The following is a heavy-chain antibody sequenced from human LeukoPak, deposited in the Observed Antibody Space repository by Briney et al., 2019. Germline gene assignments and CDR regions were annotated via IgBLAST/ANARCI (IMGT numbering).Heavy chain of an antibody. V-gene: IGHV3-7*01. Sequence: GGSLRLSCAASGFTFSSYWMSWVRQAPGKGLEWVANIKQDGSEKYYVDSVKGRFTISRDNAKNSLYLQMNSLRAEDTAVYYCGRVPSTRANGMDVWGQGTTVTVSS. CDR1: GFTFSSYW. CDR2: IKQDGSEK. J-gene: IGHJ6*02. D-gene: IGHD6-6*01. CDR3: GRVPSTRANGMDV.